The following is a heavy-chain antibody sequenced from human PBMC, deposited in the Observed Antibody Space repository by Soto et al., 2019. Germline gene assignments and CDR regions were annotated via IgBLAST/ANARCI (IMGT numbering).Heavy chain of an antibody. J-gene: IGHJ6*02. D-gene: IGHD3-22*01. CDR1: GYTFTSYG. CDR2: ISAYNGNT. CDR3: ARSIVVVISVSYYGMAV. V-gene: IGHV1-18*04. Sequence: ASVKVSCKASGYTFTSYGISWVRQAPGQGLEWMGWISAYNGNTNYAQKLQGRVTMTTDTSTSTAYMELRSLRSDDTAVYYCARSIVVVISVSYYGMAVWGQGTTVTVSS.